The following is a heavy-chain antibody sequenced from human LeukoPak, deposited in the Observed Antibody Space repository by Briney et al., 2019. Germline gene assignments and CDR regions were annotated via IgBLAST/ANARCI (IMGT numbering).Heavy chain of an antibody. Sequence: GGSLRLSCAASGFTFSSYSMNWVRQAPGKGLEWVSYISSSSSTIYYADSVKGRFTISRDNAKNSLYLQMNSLRAEDTALYYCARAGGYSYDLRPLDYWGQGTLVTVSS. V-gene: IGHV3-48*01. CDR2: ISSSSSTI. J-gene: IGHJ4*02. CDR3: ARAGGYSYDLRPLDY. D-gene: IGHD5-18*01. CDR1: GFTFSSYS.